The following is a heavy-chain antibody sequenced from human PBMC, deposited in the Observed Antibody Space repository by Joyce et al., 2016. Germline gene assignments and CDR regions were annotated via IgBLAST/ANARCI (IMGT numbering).Heavy chain of an antibody. V-gene: IGHV3-49*05. CDR2: IRSKAYCGTT. J-gene: IGHJ5*02. D-gene: IGHD2-15*01. CDR3: TRIGDCSGGSCYEGWFDP. CDR1: GFIFGDYA. Sequence: EVQLVASGGGLVKPGRSLRLSCTSSGFIFGDYAMNWFRQAPGKWLEWVGFIRSKAYCGTTDYAASVKGRFTISRDDSKSIAYLQMNSLKTEDTAVYYCTRIGDCSGGSCYEGWFDPWGQGTLITVSS.